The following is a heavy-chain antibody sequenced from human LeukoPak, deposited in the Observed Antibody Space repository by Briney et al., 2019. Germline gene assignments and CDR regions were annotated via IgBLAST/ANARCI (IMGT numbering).Heavy chain of an antibody. V-gene: IGHV5-51*01. Sequence: GESLMISCKGSGYSFTSYWIGWVRQMPGKGLEWMGIIYPDDSDTKYSPSFQGQVTISADKSISTAYLQWSSLKASDTAMYYCARLAFCTNAVCFSNYYYSMDVWGRGTTVTVSS. J-gene: IGHJ6*03. CDR3: ARLAFCTNAVCFSNYYYSMDV. CDR2: IYPDDSDT. D-gene: IGHD2-8*01. CDR1: GYSFTSYW.